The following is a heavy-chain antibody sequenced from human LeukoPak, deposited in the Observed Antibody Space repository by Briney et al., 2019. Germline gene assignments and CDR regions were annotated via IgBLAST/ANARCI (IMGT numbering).Heavy chain of an antibody. J-gene: IGHJ6*02. CDR1: GGTFSSYA. CDR3: ARGSLREGSYYYGMDV. D-gene: IGHD1-26*01. Sequence: AASVKVSCKASGGTFSSYAISWVRQAPGQGLEWVGGIIPIFGTANYAQKFQGRVTITADESTSTAYMELSSLRSEDTAVYYCARGSLREGSYYYGMDVWGQGTTVTVSS. V-gene: IGHV1-69*13. CDR2: IIPIFGTA.